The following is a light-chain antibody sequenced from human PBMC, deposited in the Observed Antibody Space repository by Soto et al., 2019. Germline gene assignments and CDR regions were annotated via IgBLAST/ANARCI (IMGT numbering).Light chain of an antibody. V-gene: IGLV2-14*01. CDR3: SSYTSSSTLEV. CDR1: SSDIGTYNF. Sequence: QSVLTQPASVSGSPGQSITISCTGTSSDIGTYNFVSWYQQHPGKAPKLMVYEVSTRPSGVSYRFSGSKSGNTASLTISGLQAEDEADYYCSSYTSSSTLEVFGTGTKVTVL. J-gene: IGLJ1*01. CDR2: EVS.